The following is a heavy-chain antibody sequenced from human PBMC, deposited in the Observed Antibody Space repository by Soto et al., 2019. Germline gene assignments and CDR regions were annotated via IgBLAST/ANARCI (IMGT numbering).Heavy chain of an antibody. CDR1: GDSVSNNSAS. CDR2: TFYRTQWYR. Sequence: SQTLSLTCAISGDSVSNNSASWNWIRQSPSRGLEWLGRTFYRTQWYRDYAPSLRGRIGINPDTSKDHFSLQLHSVTPEDTAVYYCAKGGRGELVFRFEFWGRGTLVTVSS. J-gene: IGHJ1*01. V-gene: IGHV6-1*01. D-gene: IGHD6-6*01. CDR3: AKGGRGELVFRFEF.